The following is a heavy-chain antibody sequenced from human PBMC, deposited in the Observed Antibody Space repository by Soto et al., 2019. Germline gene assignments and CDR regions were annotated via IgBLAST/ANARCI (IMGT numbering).Heavy chain of an antibody. J-gene: IGHJ4*02. CDR3: VRGIDSSFDY. CDR1: GYSVSSNRAA. V-gene: IGHV6-1*01. CDR2: TYYRSKWSN. D-gene: IGHD6-13*01. Sequence: PSQTLSLPGAISGYSVSSNRAAWNGVRQSPSRGLEWLGRTYYRSKWSNDYALSVNSRITINPDTSKNQFSLQLNSVTPEDTAVYYCVRGIDSSFDYWGQGTLVTVSS.